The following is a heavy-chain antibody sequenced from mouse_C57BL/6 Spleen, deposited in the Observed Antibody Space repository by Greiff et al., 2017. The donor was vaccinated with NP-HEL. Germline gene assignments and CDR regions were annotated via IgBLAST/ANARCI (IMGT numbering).Heavy chain of an antibody. V-gene: IGHV1-55*01. Sequence: QVQLQQPGAELVKPGASVKMSCKASGYTFTSYWITWVKQRPGQGLEWIGAIYPGSGSTNYNEKFKSKATLTVDTASSTAYMQLSSLTSEDSAVYYCASEGDGYYLAWFAYWGQGTLVTVSA. D-gene: IGHD2-3*01. J-gene: IGHJ3*01. CDR3: ASEGDGYYLAWFAY. CDR1: GYTFTSYW. CDR2: IYPGSGST.